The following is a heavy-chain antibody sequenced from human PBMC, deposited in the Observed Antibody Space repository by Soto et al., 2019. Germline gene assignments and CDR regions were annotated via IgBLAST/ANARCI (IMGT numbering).Heavy chain of an antibody. CDR3: ARDSKFEDFWSGYYEY. V-gene: IGHV1-18*01. CDR1: GYTFTSYG. J-gene: IGHJ4*02. CDR2: ISAYNGNT. D-gene: IGHD3-3*01. Sequence: GASVKVSCKASGYTFTSYGISWVRQAPGQGLEWMGWISAYNGNTNYAQKLQGRVTMTTDTSTSTAYMELRSLRSDDTAVYYCARDSKFEDFWSGYYEYWGQGNLVTVSS.